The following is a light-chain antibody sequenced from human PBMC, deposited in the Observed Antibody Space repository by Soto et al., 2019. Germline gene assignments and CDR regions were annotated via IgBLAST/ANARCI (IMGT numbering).Light chain of an antibody. V-gene: IGKV3-20*01. CDR1: QSVSSCY. Sequence: DIVLTQSPGFLSLSLGERATISCRASQSVSSCYLAWYQQKPGQATRLLIYAASSWATGVPHRFSGSGSGTEFTLTISRLEPEDFASYYCQHYGSSRYTFGQGTKLEIK. CDR2: AAS. J-gene: IGKJ2*01. CDR3: QHYGSSRYT.